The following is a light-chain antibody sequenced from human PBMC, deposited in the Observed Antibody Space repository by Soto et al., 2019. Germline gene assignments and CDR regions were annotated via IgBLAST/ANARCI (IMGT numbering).Light chain of an antibody. CDR2: GAS. CDR1: QSVDRN. J-gene: IGKJ1*01. CDR3: HHFGSLPET. Sequence: EIVMTQSPGTLSVSTEEGATLSCRASQSVDRNLAWYQQKPGQAPRLLIYGASTRPTGIPDRFSGSGSGTEFSLTISSLQSEDFAVYYCHHFGSLPETFGQGTNVE. V-gene: IGKV3D-15*02.